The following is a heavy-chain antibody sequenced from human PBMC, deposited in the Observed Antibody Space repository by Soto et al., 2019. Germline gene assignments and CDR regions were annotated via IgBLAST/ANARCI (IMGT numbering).Heavy chain of an antibody. CDR2: INSDRSTT. Sequence: GGSLRLSCAASGFTFSTYWMHWVRQAPGKGLVWVSRINSDRSTTSYADSVKGRFTISRDNAKNTLYLQMSSLRAEDTAVYYCARAPYPVFDCWGRGTLVTVSS. CDR3: ARAPYPVFDC. J-gene: IGHJ4*02. CDR1: GFTFSTYW. V-gene: IGHV3-74*01.